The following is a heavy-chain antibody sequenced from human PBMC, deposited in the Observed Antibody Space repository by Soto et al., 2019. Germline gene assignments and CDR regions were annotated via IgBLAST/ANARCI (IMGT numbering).Heavy chain of an antibody. V-gene: IGHV4-59*01. CDR2: IYYSGST. CDR3: ARGGYSGYDLGYFDY. D-gene: IGHD5-12*01. CDR1: GGSISSYY. J-gene: IGHJ4*02. Sequence: SETLSLTCTVSGGSISSYYWSWIRQPPGKGLEWIGYIYYSGSTNYNPSLKSRVTISVDTSKNQFSLKLSSVTAADTAVYYCARGGYSGYDLGYFDYWGQGTLVTVSS.